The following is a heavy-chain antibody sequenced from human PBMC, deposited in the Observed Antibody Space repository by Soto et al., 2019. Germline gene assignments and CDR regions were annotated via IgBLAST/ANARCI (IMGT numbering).Heavy chain of an antibody. V-gene: IGHV3-53*01. CDR2: IYSGGFT. CDR1: GFTVSSNY. Sequence: EVQLVESGGGLIQPGGSLRLSCAASGFTVSSNYMHWVCQAPGKGLEWVSVIYSGGFTYYADSVKGRFTVSRDNAKNTLYLQMNSLRAEDTAVYYCAREASGDYLDYWGQGTLVTVSS. CDR3: AREASGDYLDY. J-gene: IGHJ4*02. D-gene: IGHD6-25*01.